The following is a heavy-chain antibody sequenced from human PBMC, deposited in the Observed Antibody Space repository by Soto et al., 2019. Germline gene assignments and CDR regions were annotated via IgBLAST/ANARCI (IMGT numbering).Heavy chain of an antibody. CDR2: ISYDGSNK. CDR1: GFTFSSYG. J-gene: IGHJ2*01. D-gene: IGHD2-15*01. Sequence: GGSLRLSCAASGFTFSSYGMHWVRQAPGKGLEWVAVISYDGSNKYYADSVKGRFTISRDNSKNTLYLQMNSLRAEDTAVYDCAKGVVHCSGGSCYPPYWYFDLWGRGTLVTVSS. V-gene: IGHV3-30*18. CDR3: AKGVVHCSGGSCYPPYWYFDL.